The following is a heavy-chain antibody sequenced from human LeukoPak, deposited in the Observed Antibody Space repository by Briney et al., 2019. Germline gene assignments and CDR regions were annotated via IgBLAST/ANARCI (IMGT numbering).Heavy chain of an antibody. J-gene: IGHJ4*02. CDR3: AREGPYSDSSRSRFDY. V-gene: IGHV1-2*02. CDR2: INPNSGGT. CDR1: GYTFTDYY. D-gene: IGHD6-6*01. Sequence: ASVKVSCKASGYTFTDYYMHWVRQAPGQGLEWMGWINPNSGGTSYAQKFQGRVTMTRDTSISTAYMELSRLRSDDSAVYYCAREGPYSDSSRSRFDYWGQGTLVTVSS.